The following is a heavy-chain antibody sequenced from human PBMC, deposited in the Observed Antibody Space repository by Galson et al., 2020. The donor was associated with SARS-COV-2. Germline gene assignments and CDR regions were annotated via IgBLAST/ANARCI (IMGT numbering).Heavy chain of an antibody. CDR1: GFTFSNYW. V-gene: IGHV3-74*01. J-gene: IGHJ4*02. CDR2: INDDGSRT. CDR3: STLTSTSAGGVDD. Sequence: TGGSLRLSCAASGFTFSNYWMHWVRQAPGKGLMWVSRINDDGSRTNYASSVKGRFTISRDNAKHTFHLQMNSLRAEDTAVYYCSTLTSTSAGGVDDWGQGTLVTVSS. D-gene: IGHD2-2*01.